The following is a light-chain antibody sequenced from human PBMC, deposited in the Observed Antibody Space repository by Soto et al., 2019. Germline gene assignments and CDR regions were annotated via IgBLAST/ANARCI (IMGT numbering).Light chain of an antibody. Sequence: DIVMTQSPDSLAVSLGERATINCKSSQSLLYGSDNNNYLAWYQQKPGQAPSLLIYGASNRATGIPDRLSGSGSGTDFTLTISRLEPEDSPVYYCQQYGSSGTFGQGTKVDIK. CDR3: QQYGSSGT. J-gene: IGKJ1*01. CDR2: GAS. V-gene: IGKV4-1*01. CDR1: QSLLYGSDNNNY.